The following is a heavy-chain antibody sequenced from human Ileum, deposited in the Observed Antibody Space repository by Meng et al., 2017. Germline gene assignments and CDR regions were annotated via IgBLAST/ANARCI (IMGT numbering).Heavy chain of an antibody. CDR2: IFPGDSDT. Sequence: GGSLRLSCKGSGYIFKHYWIGWVRQMPGKGLEWMGIIFPGDSDTRYSPSFQGQVNISADKSLDTDYLHLSSLRAWNTAMYYWARYMVRGLVGDDWGQGTKVTVSS. CDR3: ARYMVRGLVGDD. V-gene: IGHV5-51*01. CDR1: GYIFKHYW. J-gene: IGHJ1*01. D-gene: IGHD3-10*01.